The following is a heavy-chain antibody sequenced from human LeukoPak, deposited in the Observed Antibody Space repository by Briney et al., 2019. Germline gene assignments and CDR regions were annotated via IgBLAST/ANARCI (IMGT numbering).Heavy chain of an antibody. CDR3: ARDLNPRGSYRYAWFDP. CDR1: GGSISSYY. D-gene: IGHD3-16*02. V-gene: IGHV4-4*07. Sequence: SETLSLTCTVSGGSISSYYWSWIRQPAGKGLEWIGGIYTSGSTNYNPSLKSRVSMSVDTSKNQFSLKLSSVTAADTAVYYCARDLNPRGSYRYAWFDPWGQGTLVTVSS. CDR2: IYTSGST. J-gene: IGHJ5*02.